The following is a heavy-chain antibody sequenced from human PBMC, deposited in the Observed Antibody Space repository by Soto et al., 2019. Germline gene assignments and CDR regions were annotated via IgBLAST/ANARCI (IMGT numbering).Heavy chain of an antibody. V-gene: IGHV3-30*18. CDR3: AKGGRQWLVTSDFHY. CDR1: GFTFSDYA. CDR2: VSHDGRNT. D-gene: IGHD6-19*01. Sequence: VQLVESGGGVVQPGRSLRLSCAASGFTFSDYAMHWVRQAPGKGLEWVAVVSHDGRNTHYADSVEGRFTISRDSSKNAVSLEMTSLRAEDTAVYYCAKGGRQWLVTSDFHYWGQGALVTVSS. J-gene: IGHJ4*02.